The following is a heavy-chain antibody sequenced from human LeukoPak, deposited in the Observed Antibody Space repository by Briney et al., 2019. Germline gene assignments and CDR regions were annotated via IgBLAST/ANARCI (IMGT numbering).Heavy chain of an antibody. D-gene: IGHD1-7*01. V-gene: IGHV3-48*03. CDR3: ARLPANWNYASDC. Sequence: GGSLRLSCVASEFAFSTYEMNWVRQAPGKGLEWVSYISTGGSTVYYADSVKGRFTISRDDAKNSMYLQMDSLRAEDTAVYYCARLPANWNYASDCWGQGTLVTVSS. J-gene: IGHJ4*02. CDR1: EFAFSTYE. CDR2: ISTGGSTV.